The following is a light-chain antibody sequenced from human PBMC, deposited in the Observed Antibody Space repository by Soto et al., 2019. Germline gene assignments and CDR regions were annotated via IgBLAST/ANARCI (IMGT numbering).Light chain of an antibody. CDR2: EVT. V-gene: IGLV2-8*01. CDR3: SSYAGSNNLV. CDR1: SSDVGGYSY. J-gene: IGLJ2*01. Sequence: QSALTQPPSASGSPGQSITISCTGTSSDVGGYSYVSWYQQHPDKAPKLMIYEVTKRPSGVPDRFSGSKSGNTASLTVSGPQAEDEADYYCSSYAGSNNLVFGGGTKLTVL.